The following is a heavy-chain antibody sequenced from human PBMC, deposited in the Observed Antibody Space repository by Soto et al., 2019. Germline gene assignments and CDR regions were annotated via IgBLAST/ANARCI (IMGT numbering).Heavy chain of an antibody. CDR3: AKGGYSSGWFINTEAIQHLYYFDY. CDR2: ISGSGGST. CDR1: GFTFSSYA. V-gene: IGHV3-23*01. D-gene: IGHD6-19*01. Sequence: EVQLLESGGGLVQPGGSLRLSCAASGFTFSSYAMSWVRQAPGKGLEWVSAISGSGGSTYYADSVKGRFTISRDNSKNTLYLQMNSLRAEDTAVYYCAKGGYSSGWFINTEAIQHLYYFDYWGQGTLVTVSS. J-gene: IGHJ4*02.